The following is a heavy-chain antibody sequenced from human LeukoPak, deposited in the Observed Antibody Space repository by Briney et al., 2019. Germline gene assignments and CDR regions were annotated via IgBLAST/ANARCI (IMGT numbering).Heavy chain of an antibody. CDR2: IYYSGTT. Sequence: SETLSLTCTVSGGSISHYYWSWIRQPPGKGLEWIGYIYYSGTTNYNPSLKSRVTISVDTSKNQFSLKLNSVTAADTAVYYCAREDPRTKVPEGMDVWGQGTAVTVSS. V-gene: IGHV4-59*01. CDR3: AREDPRTKVPEGMDV. J-gene: IGHJ6*02. D-gene: IGHD4/OR15-4a*01. CDR1: GGSISHYY.